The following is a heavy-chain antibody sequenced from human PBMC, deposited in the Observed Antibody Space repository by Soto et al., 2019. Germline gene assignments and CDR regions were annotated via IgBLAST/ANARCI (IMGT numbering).Heavy chain of an antibody. J-gene: IGHJ6*02. Sequence: GASVKVSCKASGYTFTSYAMHWVRQAPGQRLEWMGWINAGNGNTKYSQKFQGRVTITRDTSASTAYMELSSLRSEDTAVYYCARVSTYDFWSGLRAGGWDYYYYYGMDVWGQGTTVTVSS. D-gene: IGHD3-3*01. CDR3: ARVSTYDFWSGLRAGGWDYYYYYGMDV. V-gene: IGHV1-3*01. CDR2: INAGNGNT. CDR1: GYTFTSYA.